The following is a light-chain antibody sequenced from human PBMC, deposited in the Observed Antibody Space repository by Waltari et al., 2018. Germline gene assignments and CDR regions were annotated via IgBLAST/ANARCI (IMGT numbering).Light chain of an antibody. CDR2: LTS. Sequence: DIVMTQSPDSLAVSLGERATITCHSSQSLLSPSYTMNYLAWYQQRPGQTTRLLIYLTSTRESGVPDRFSGSGSGTDFTLPISSLQTEDVATYFCQQYFRGPISFGPGTKLEMK. V-gene: IGKV4-1*01. J-gene: IGKJ3*01. CDR3: QQYFRGPIS. CDR1: QSLLSPSYTMNY.